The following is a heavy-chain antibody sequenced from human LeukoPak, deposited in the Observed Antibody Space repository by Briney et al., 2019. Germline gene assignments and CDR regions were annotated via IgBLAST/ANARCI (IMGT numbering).Heavy chain of an antibody. CDR2: INHSGST. CDR3: ARRRYCSGGSCRQFDY. Sequence: SETLSLTCAVYGGSFSGYYWSWIRQPPGKGLEWIGEINHSGSTNYNPSLKSRVTISVDTSKNQFSLKLSSVTAADTAVYYCARRRYCSGGSCRQFDYWGQGTLVTVSS. CDR1: GGSFSGYY. D-gene: IGHD2-15*01. J-gene: IGHJ4*02. V-gene: IGHV4-34*01.